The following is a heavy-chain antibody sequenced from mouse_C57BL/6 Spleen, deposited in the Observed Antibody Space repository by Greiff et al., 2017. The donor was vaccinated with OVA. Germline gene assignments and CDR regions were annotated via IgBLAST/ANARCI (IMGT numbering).Heavy chain of an antibody. CDR1: GYSITSDY. CDR2: ISYSGST. D-gene: IGHD1-1*01. Sequence: VQLQQSGPGLAKPSQTLSLTCSVTGYSITSDYWNWIRKFPGNKLEYMGYISYSGSTYYNPSLKSRNSITRDTAKNQYYLQLNSVTTEDTATYYCARYNYYGSSYWYFDVWGTGTTVTVSS. CDR3: ARYNYYGSSYWYFDV. V-gene: IGHV3-8*01. J-gene: IGHJ1*03.